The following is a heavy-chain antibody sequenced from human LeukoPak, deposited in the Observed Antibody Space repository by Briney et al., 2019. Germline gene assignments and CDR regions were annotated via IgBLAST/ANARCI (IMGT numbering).Heavy chain of an antibody. D-gene: IGHD3-10*01. CDR1: GFTFSSYG. J-gene: IGHJ4*02. CDR3: AKGRDYYGSGSPFDY. CDR2: ISGSGGFT. Sequence: GGSLRLSCAASGFTFSSYGMSWVRQAPGKGLEWVSAISGSGGFTYYADSVKGRFTISRDNSKNTLYLQMNSLRAEDTAVYYCAKGRDYYGSGSPFDYWGQGTLVTVSS. V-gene: IGHV3-23*01.